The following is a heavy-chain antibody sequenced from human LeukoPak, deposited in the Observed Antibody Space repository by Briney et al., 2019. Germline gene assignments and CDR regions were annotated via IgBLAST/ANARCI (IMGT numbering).Heavy chain of an antibody. V-gene: IGHV3-48*03. Sequence: PGGSLRLSCAASGFTFSSYEMSWVRQAPGKGLEWVSYISGSGSTIYYADSVKGRFTISRDNSKNTLYLQMNSLRAEDTAVYYCAKDAEGTAMVTSHYFDYWGQGTLVTVSS. CDR3: AKDAEGTAMVTSHYFDY. CDR2: ISGSGSTI. D-gene: IGHD5-18*01. CDR1: GFTFSSYE. J-gene: IGHJ4*02.